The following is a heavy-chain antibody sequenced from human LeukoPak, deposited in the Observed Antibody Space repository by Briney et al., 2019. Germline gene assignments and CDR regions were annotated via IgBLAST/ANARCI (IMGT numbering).Heavy chain of an antibody. D-gene: IGHD1-7*01. CDR3: SRGELEGPDFDY. V-gene: IGHV1-2*02. J-gene: IGHJ4*02. Sequence: ASVKVSCKASGYTFTGYYMHWVRQTPGQGLEWMGWINPNSGGTNYAQKFQGRVTMTRDTSISTAYMELSRLRSDDTAVYYCSRGELEGPDFDYWGQGTLVTVSS. CDR2: INPNSGGT. CDR1: GYTFTGYY.